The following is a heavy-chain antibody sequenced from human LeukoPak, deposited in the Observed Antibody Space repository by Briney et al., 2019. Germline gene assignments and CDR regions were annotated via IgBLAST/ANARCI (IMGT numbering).Heavy chain of an antibody. J-gene: IGHJ4*02. V-gene: IGHV3-30*02. CDR2: IRYDGSNK. Sequence: GGSLRLSCAASGFAASGFTFSTFGMHWVRQAPGKGLEWVAFIRYDGSNKYYADSVKGRFTISRDDSKNTLYLQMNSLRAEDTAAYYCAKDRSSDILTGYPLFDYWGQGTLVTVSS. D-gene: IGHD3-9*01. CDR3: AKDRSSDILTGYPLFDY. CDR1: GFTFSTFG.